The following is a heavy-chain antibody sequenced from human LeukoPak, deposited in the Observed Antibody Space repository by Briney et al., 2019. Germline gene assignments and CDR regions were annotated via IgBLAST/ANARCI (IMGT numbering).Heavy chain of an antibody. J-gene: IGHJ4*02. Sequence: AASVKVSCKASGGTFSSYAISWVRQAPGQGLEWMGRIIPIFGTANYAQKFQGRVTMTTDTSTSTAYMELRSLRSDDTAVYYCARGPIVLSKMLLSDYWGQGTLVTVSS. V-gene: IGHV1-69*05. CDR3: ARGPIVLSKMLLSDY. CDR2: IIPIFGTA. D-gene: IGHD3-16*02. CDR1: GGTFSSYA.